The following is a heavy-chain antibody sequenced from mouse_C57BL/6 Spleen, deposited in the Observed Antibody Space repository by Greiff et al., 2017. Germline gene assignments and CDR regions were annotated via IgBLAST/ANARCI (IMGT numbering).Heavy chain of an antibody. J-gene: IGHJ1*03. CDR3: ARSNWDWYFDV. CDR1: GFTFSDYG. CDR2: ISSGSSTI. D-gene: IGHD4-1*01. Sequence: EVKLVESGGGLVKPGGSLKLSCAASGFTFSDYGMHWVRQAPEKGLEWVAYISSGSSTIYYADTVKGRFIISRDTAKNTLFLQMTSLRSEDTAMYYCARSNWDWYFDVWGTGTTVTVS. V-gene: IGHV5-17*01.